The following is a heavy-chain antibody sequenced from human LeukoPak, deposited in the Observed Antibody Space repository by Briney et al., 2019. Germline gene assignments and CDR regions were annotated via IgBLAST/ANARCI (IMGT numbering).Heavy chain of an antibody. V-gene: IGHV4-39*01. J-gene: IGHJ6*03. D-gene: IGHD3-3*01. CDR1: GGSISSSSYY. CDR3: ASILRFLEWPFEGYYYMDV. Sequence: PSETLSLTCTVSGGSISSSSYYWGWIRQPPGKGLEWIGSIYYSGSTYYNPSLKSRVTISVDTSKNQFSLKLSSVTAADTAVYYCASILRFLEWPFEGYYYMDVWGKGTTVTVSS. CDR2: IYYSGST.